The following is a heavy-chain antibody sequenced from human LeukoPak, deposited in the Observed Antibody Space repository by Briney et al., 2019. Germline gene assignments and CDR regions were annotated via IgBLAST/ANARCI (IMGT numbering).Heavy chain of an antibody. D-gene: IGHD6-13*01. Sequence: PGRSLRLSCAASGFTFTSYAMHWVRQAPGKGLEWVAVISNDGRDKHHADSVKGRFTISRDNSKSMLYLQMNSLRPEDTALYYCAKDLTSAAADYYFDFWGQGTLVTVAS. V-gene: IGHV3-30*18. CDR2: ISNDGRDK. J-gene: IGHJ4*02. CDR1: GFTFTSYA. CDR3: AKDLTSAAADYYFDF.